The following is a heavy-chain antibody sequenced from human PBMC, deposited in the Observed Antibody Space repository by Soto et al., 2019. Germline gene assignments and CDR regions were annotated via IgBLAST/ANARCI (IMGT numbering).Heavy chain of an antibody. D-gene: IGHD2-2*01. CDR1: GFTFSRYS. CDR3: ARVPDR. J-gene: IGHJ5*02. V-gene: IGHV4-30-2*01. Sequence: LRLSCAASGFTFSRYSMNWVRQAPGKGLEWIGYIYHSGSTYYNPSLKSRVNISVDRSKNQFSLKLSSVTAADTAVYYCARVPDRWGQGTLVTVSS. CDR2: IYHSGST.